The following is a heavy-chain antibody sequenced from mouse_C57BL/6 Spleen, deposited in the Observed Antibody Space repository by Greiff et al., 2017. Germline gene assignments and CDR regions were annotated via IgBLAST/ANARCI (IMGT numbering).Heavy chain of an antibody. CDR3: AIYYGSSHVPDYYAMDY. D-gene: IGHD1-1*01. CDR2: INPSSGYT. J-gene: IGHJ4*01. V-gene: IGHV1-4*01. Sequence: VQLQQSGAELARPGASVKMSCKASGYTFTSYTMHWVKQRPGQGLEWIGYINPSSGYTKYNQKFKDKATLTADKSSSTAYMQLSSLTSEDSAVYYCAIYYGSSHVPDYYAMDYWGQGTSVTVSS. CDR1: GYTFTSYT.